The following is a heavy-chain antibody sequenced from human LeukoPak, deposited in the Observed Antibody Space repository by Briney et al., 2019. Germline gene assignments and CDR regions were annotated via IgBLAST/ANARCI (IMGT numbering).Heavy chain of an antibody. Sequence: GGSLRLSCAASGVTVRNVWMTWVRQASGKGLEWVGRIKEKTDGGTTDYAAPVKGRFTISRDDSKNTPYLQMNSLNTEDTAVYYCTSTLGYWGQGTLVTVSS. J-gene: IGHJ4*02. CDR1: GVTVRNVW. D-gene: IGHD3-16*01. CDR3: TSTLGY. CDR2: IKEKTDGGTT. V-gene: IGHV3-15*01.